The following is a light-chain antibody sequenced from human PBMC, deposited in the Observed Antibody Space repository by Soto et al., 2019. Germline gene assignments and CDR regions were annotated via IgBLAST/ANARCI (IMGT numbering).Light chain of an antibody. CDR3: QQSYDFPRT. J-gene: IGKJ1*01. CDR1: QSVNTY. CDR2: SAS. Sequence: DIQMTQSPSSLSASVGDRVTITCRASQSVNTYLNWYQQKPREAPNLLIFSASTLQSGVPSRFSGSGSGTHFTLTITGLKPEDFGTYYCQQSYDFPRTFGQGTKVDIK. V-gene: IGKV1-39*01.